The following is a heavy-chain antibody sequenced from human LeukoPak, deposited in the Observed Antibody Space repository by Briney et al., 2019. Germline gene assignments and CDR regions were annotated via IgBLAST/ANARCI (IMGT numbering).Heavy chain of an antibody. J-gene: IGHJ4*02. CDR3: ARELRFGVDTPDY. CDR2: IYHSGST. D-gene: IGHD3-3*01. V-gene: IGHV4-38-2*02. Sequence: SETLSLTCTVSGGSISSGYYWGWIRQPPGKGLEWIGSIYHSGSTYYNPSLKSRVTISVDTSKNQFSLKLSSVTAADTAVYYCARELRFGVDTPDYWGQGTLVTVSS. CDR1: GGSISSGYY.